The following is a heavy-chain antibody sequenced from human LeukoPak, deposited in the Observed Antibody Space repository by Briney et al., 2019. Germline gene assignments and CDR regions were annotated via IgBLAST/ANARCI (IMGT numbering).Heavy chain of an antibody. V-gene: IGHV3-23*01. CDR1: GFTLASYA. J-gene: IGHJ4*02. D-gene: IGHD3-16*02. CDR3: AKETQFGGVIVTNFDY. CDR2: ITGSGRST. Sequence: GGSLRLSCAASGFTLASYAMSWVRQAPGKGLEWVSAITGSGRSTYYADSAEGRFTISRDNSKNTLYLQMNSLRAEDTAVYYCAKETQFGGVIVTNFDYWGQGTLVTVSS.